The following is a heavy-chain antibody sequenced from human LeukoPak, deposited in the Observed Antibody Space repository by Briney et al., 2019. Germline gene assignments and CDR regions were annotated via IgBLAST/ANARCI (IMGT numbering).Heavy chain of an antibody. Sequence: SETLSLTCTVSGGSISSGGYYWSCLRQHPGKGLEWIGYIYYSGSTYYNPSLKSRVTISVDTSKNQFSLKLSSVTAADTAVYYCARAHGDAGAFDIWGQGTMVTVSS. CDR3: ARAHGDAGAFDI. CDR1: GGSISSGGYY. V-gene: IGHV4-31*03. J-gene: IGHJ3*02. CDR2: IYYSGST. D-gene: IGHD2-21*02.